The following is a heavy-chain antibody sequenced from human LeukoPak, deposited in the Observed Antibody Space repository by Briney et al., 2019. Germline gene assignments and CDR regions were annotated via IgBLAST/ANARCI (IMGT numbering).Heavy chain of an antibody. CDR1: GDTFSSYS. CDR2: IIPILGIT. J-gene: IGHJ1*01. V-gene: IGHV1-69*02. CDR3: ARGTGYSSSWFLN. D-gene: IGHD6-13*01. Sequence: EASVKVSCKASGDTFSSYSFSWVRQAPGQGLEWVGRIIPILGITNFAQKFQGRVTITADKSASTAFMELSSLRSADTAVYYCARGTGYSSSWFLNWGQGTLVTVSS.